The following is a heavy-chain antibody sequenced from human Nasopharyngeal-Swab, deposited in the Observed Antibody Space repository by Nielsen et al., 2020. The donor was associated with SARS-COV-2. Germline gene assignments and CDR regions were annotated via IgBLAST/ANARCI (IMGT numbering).Heavy chain of an antibody. CDR1: GYTFTSYA. V-gene: IGHV1-3*01. J-gene: IGHJ4*02. D-gene: IGHD2-2*01. Sequence: ASVKVSCKASGYTFTSYAMHWVRQAPGQRLEWMGWINAGNGNTKYSQKFQGRVTITRDTSASTAYMELSSLRSEDTAVYYCARDAVTTSHSYCSSTSCYFDYWGQGTLVTVSS. CDR2: INAGNGNT. CDR3: ARDAVTTSHSYCSSTSCYFDY.